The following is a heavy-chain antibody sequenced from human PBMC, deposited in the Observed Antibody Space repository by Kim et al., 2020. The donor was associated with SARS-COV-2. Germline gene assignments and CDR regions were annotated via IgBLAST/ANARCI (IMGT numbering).Heavy chain of an antibody. Sequence: SETLSLTCAVYGGSFSGYYWSWIRPPPGKGLEWIGEINHSGSTNYNPSLKSRVPISVDTPKNQFSLKLSSVTAADTAVYYCARGVISSWWVYCGQVTLAT. V-gene: IGHV4-34*01. J-gene: IGHJ4*01. D-gene: IGHD6-13*01. CDR2: INHSGST. CDR3: ARGVISSWWVY. CDR1: GGSFSGYY.